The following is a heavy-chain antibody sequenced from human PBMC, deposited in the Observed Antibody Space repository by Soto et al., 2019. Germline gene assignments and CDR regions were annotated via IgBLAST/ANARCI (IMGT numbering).Heavy chain of an antibody. D-gene: IGHD1-20*01. CDR1: GFTLRNYA. V-gene: IGHV3-23*01. CDR3: AKAKNDYNWDNRPPFDY. Sequence: VGSLRLSCEASGFTLRNYAMTWVRQAPGKGLEWVSLISANDVGTYYAESVETRFTISTDQSRNTVYLQMDSLRADDTAIYYCAKAKNDYNWDNRPPFDYWGQGTLVTVSS. J-gene: IGHJ4*02. CDR2: ISANDVGT.